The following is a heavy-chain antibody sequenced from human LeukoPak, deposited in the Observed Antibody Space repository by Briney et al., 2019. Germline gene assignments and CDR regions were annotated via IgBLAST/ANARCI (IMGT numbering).Heavy chain of an antibody. CDR1: GFTFSSYS. V-gene: IGHV3-21*01. D-gene: IGHD5-24*01. CDR2: ISSSSSYI. CDR3: ARDFARIESHYYYYMDV. Sequence: GGSLRLSCAASGFTFSSYSMNWVRQAPGKGLEWVSSISSSSSYIYYADSVKGRFTISRDNAKNSLYLQMNSLRAEDTAVYYCARDFARIESHYYYYMDVWGKGTTVTVSS. J-gene: IGHJ6*03.